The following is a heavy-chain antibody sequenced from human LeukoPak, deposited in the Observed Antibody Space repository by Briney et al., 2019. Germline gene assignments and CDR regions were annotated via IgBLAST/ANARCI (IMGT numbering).Heavy chain of an antibody. CDR2: ISYDGSNK. V-gene: IGHV3-30-3*01. J-gene: IGHJ4*02. D-gene: IGHD3-9*01. CDR3: ARVRYFDWFPKFDY. Sequence: QTGGSLRLSCAASGFTFSSYAMHWVRQAPGKGLEWVAVISYDGSNKYYADSVKGRFTISRDNSKNTLYLQMNSLRAEDTAVYYCARVRYFDWFPKFDYWGQGTLVTVSS. CDR1: GFTFSSYA.